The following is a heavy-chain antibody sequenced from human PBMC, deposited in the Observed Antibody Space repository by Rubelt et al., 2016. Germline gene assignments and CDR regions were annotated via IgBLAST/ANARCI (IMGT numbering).Heavy chain of an antibody. J-gene: IGHJ4*02. CDR1: GGSFSGYY. CDR3: ARDMYYYDSSGYDPGVYYFDY. CDR2: INHSGST. V-gene: IGHV4-34*01. D-gene: IGHD3-22*01. Sequence: QVQLQQWGAGLLKPSETLSLTCAVYGGSFSGYYWSWIRQPPGKGLEWIGEINHSGSTNYNPSLKSRVTISVDTSKNQFSLKLSSVTDADTAVYYCARDMYYYDSSGYDPGVYYFDYWGQGTLVTVSS.